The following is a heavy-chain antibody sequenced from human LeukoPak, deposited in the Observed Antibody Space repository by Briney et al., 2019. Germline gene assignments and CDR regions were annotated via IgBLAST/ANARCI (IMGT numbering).Heavy chain of an antibody. CDR1: GFTFSSYA. CDR3: ARGGNYYDSSGYYYGISHYFDY. V-gene: IGHV3-30*14. J-gene: IGHJ4*02. D-gene: IGHD3-22*01. CDR2: ISYDGSNK. Sequence: PGGSLRLSCAASGFTFSSYAMHWVRQAPGKGLEWVAVISYDGSNKYYADSVKGRFTISRDNSKNTLYLQMNSLRAEDTAVYYCARGGNYYDSSGYYYGISHYFDYWGQGTLVTVSS.